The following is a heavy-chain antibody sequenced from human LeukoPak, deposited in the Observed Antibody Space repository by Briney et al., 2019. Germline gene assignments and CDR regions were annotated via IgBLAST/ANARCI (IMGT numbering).Heavy chain of an antibody. CDR3: AKGTGTTFSDAFDI. Sequence: GGSLRLSCXASGFTFSSYGMHWVRQAPGKGLEWVAFIRYDGSNKYYADSVKGRFTISRDNSKNTLYLQMNSLRAEDAAVYYCAKGTGTTFSDAFDIWGQGTMVTVSS. CDR1: GFTFSSYG. CDR2: IRYDGSNK. J-gene: IGHJ3*02. D-gene: IGHD1-7*01. V-gene: IGHV3-30*02.